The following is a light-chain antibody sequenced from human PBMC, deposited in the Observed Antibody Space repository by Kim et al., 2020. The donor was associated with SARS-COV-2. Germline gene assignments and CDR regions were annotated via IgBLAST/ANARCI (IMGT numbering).Light chain of an antibody. CDR3: AAWDDSLSGVV. J-gene: IGLJ2*01. CDR1: SSNIGSNY. V-gene: IGLV1-47*01. CDR2: RNY. Sequence: GQRVTISCSGSSSNIGSNYVYWYQQLPGTVPKLLIYRNYQRPSGVPDRFSGSKSGTSASLAISGLRSEDEADYYCAAWDDSLSGVVFGGGTQLTVL.